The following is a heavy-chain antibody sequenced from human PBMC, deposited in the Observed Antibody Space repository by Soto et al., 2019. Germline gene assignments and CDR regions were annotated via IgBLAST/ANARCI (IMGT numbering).Heavy chain of an antibody. Sequence: LRLSCAASGFTFSSYGMHWVRQAPGKGLEWVAVISYDGSNKYYADSVKGRFTISRDNSKNTLYLQMNSLRAEDTAVYYCAKVDTAMTHYYYYGMDVWGQGTTVTVSS. CDR1: GFTFSSYG. V-gene: IGHV3-30*18. J-gene: IGHJ6*02. CDR2: ISYDGSNK. CDR3: AKVDTAMTHYYYYGMDV. D-gene: IGHD5-18*01.